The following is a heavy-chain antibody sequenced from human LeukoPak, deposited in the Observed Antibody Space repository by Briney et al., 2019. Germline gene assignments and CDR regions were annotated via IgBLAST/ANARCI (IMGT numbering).Heavy chain of an antibody. D-gene: IGHD4-17*01. CDR3: VRDREPVTTPNWFDP. J-gene: IGHJ5*02. Sequence: GASVKVSCKASGGTFSSYAISWVRQAPGQGLEWMGGIIPIFGTANYAQKFQGRVTITADESTSTAYMELSSLRSEDTAVYYCVRDREPVTTPNWFDPWGQGTLVTVSS. CDR2: IIPIFGTA. CDR1: GGTFSSYA. V-gene: IGHV1-69*13.